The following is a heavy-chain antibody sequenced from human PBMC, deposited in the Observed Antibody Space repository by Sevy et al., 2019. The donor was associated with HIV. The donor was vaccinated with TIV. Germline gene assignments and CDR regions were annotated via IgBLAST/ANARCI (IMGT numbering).Heavy chain of an antibody. V-gene: IGHV2-5*02. D-gene: IGHD6-19*01. CDR1: GFSLSTSGVG. J-gene: IGHJ3*02. Sequence: SGPTLVKPTQTLTLTCTFSGFSLSTSGVGVGWIRQPPGKALDWLALIYWDDNKTYSPSLKSRLTITKDTSKNEVVLTMTNMDPVDTATYYCAHRRSSGWDALDAFDIWGQGTIVTVSS. CDR3: AHRRSSGWDALDAFDI. CDR2: IYWDDNK.